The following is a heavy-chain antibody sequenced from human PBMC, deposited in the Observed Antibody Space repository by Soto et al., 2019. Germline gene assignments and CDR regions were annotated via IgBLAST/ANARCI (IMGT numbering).Heavy chain of an antibody. D-gene: IGHD3-3*01. V-gene: IGHV1-69*01. Sequence: QVQLVQSGAEVKKPGSSVKVSCKASGGTFSSYAISWVRQAPGQGLEWIGGIIPIFGTANYAQKFQGRVTITADESTSTAYMELSSLRSEDTAVYYCARREWSLPVDWFDPWGQGTLVTVSS. CDR2: IIPIFGTA. CDR3: ARREWSLPVDWFDP. J-gene: IGHJ5*02. CDR1: GGTFSSYA.